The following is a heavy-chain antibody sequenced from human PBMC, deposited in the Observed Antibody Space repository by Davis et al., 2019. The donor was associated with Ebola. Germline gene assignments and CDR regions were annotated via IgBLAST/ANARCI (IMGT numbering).Heavy chain of an antibody. CDR1: GDSVSGSSGA. D-gene: IGHD5-12*01. CDR3: ARGWLRVGFDS. CDR2: TYYSSKWYN. Sequence: HSQTLSLTCAISGDSVSGSSGAWNWIRQSPSRGLEWLGRTYYSSKWYNESALSVKSRITISADTAKNQLSLHLNSVTPEDTAVYYCARGWLRVGFDSWGQGTPVTVSS. V-gene: IGHV6-1*01. J-gene: IGHJ4*02.